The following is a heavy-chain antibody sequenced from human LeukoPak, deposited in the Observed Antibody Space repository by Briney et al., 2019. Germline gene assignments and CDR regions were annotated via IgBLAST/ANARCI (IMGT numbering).Heavy chain of an antibody. J-gene: IGHJ4*02. Sequence: GGSLRLSCAASGFTFSSYAMSWVRQAPGKGLEWVSAISGGGDTTYYADSVKGRFTISRDNSKNTLFLQMNSLRAEDTAVYYCARVYSSGWSLPFDYWGQGTLVTVSS. CDR3: ARVYSSGWSLPFDY. D-gene: IGHD6-19*01. V-gene: IGHV3-23*01. CDR1: GFTFSSYA. CDR2: ISGGGDTT.